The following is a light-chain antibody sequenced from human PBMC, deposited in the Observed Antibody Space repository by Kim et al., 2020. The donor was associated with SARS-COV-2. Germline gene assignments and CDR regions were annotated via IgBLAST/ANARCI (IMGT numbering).Light chain of an antibody. CDR3: QEYGISRYT. CDR2: RAS. CDR1: QNITSHL. V-gene: IGKV3-20*01. Sequence: LAPGERVTLSCRASQNITSHLLPWYKQRPRQAPRLLICRASSSATAIPDMFSGSGSGTDFTHHIRRLEPEDFAVYYYQEYGISRYTCGQGKELEIK. J-gene: IGKJ2*01.